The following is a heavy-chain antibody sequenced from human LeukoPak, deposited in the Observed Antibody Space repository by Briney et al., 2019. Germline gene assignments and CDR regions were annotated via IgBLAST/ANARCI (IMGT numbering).Heavy chain of an antibody. J-gene: IGHJ4*02. CDR3: AREWEL. D-gene: IGHD1-7*01. V-gene: IGHV3-7*05. CDR2: IKQDRSLK. Sequence: GGSLRLSCAASGFTFSNYWMSWVRQAPGKGLEWVANIKQDRSLKHYVDSVKGRFTISRDNAKNSVYLQMNSLRADDTAVYYCAREWELWGQGTLVTVSS. CDR1: GFTFSNYW.